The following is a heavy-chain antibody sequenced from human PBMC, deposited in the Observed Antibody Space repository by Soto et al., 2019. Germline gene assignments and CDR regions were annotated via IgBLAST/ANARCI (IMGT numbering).Heavy chain of an antibody. Sequence: GGSLRLSCAASGFTFSSNYLSWVRQAPGKGLEWVSVHYSGGSTYYADSVQGRFTISRDNSKNTLYLQMNSLRAEDTAVYYCATYGSGSYSVYYYGMDVWGQGTTVTVSS. CDR2: HYSGGST. J-gene: IGHJ6*02. CDR1: GFTFSSNY. CDR3: ATYGSGSYSVYYYGMDV. V-gene: IGHV3-53*01. D-gene: IGHD3-10*01.